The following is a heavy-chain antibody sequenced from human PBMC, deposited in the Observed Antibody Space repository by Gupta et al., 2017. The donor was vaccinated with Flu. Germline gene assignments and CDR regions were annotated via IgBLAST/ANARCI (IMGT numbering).Heavy chain of an antibody. D-gene: IGHD1-26*01. J-gene: IGHJ4*02. CDR2: INPSGGST. Sequence: MHWVRQAPGQGLEWMGIINPSGGSTSYAQKFQGRVTMTRDTSTSTVYMELSSLRSEDTAVYYCARGSGSFDYWGQGTLVTVSS. CDR3: ARGSGSFDY. V-gene: IGHV1-46*01.